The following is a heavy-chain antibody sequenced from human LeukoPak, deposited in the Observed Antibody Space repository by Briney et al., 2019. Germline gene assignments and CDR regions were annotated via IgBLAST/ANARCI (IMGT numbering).Heavy chain of an antibody. CDR2: ISGGGGST. Sequence: AGGSLRLSCGASGLTFSSYAVSWVRQAPGEGLEWVSAISGGGGSTYYADSVKGRFTISRDNSKNTLYLQMNRLRAEDTAVYYCAKEYPPEGTTCCYFTDHWGQGTQFTVSS. J-gene: IGHJ4*02. CDR1: GLTFSSYA. V-gene: IGHV3-23*01. CDR3: AKEYPPEGTTCCYFTDH. D-gene: IGHD2-15*01.